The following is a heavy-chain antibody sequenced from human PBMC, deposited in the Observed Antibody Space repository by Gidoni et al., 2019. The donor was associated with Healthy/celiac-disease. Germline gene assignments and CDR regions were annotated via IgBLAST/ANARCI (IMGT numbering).Heavy chain of an antibody. V-gene: IGHV4-31*03. CDR3: ARFYYGGNAGYFQH. Sequence: QVQLQESGPGLVMPSQTLSLTCTVPGGSICSGGYYWSWIRQDPGKGLEWIGYIYYSGSTYYNPSLKSRVTISVDTSKNQFSLKLSSVTAADTAVYYCARFYYGGNAGYFQHWGQGTLVTVSS. D-gene: IGHD4-17*01. CDR1: GGSICSGGYY. J-gene: IGHJ1*01. CDR2: IYYSGST.